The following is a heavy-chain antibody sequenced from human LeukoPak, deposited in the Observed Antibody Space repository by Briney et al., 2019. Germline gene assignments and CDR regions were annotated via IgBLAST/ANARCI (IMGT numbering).Heavy chain of an antibody. CDR3: ARRAMADY. J-gene: IGHJ4*02. Sequence: ASVKVSCKASGYTFTNYAISWVRQAPGQGLEWMGWVATFNGNTNYAQRLQGRVTMTTDTSTNTAYMEGRSLRSDDTAVYYCARRAMADYWGQGTPVTVSS. CDR2: VATFNGNT. V-gene: IGHV1-18*01. D-gene: IGHD2-8*01. CDR1: GYTFTNYA.